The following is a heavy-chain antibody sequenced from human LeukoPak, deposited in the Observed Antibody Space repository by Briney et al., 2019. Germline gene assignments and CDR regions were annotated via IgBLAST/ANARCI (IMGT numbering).Heavy chain of an antibody. V-gene: IGHV3-21*01. CDR2: ISTNSSYI. CDR1: GFTFITYN. Sequence: GRSLRLSCAASGFTFITYNINWVRQAPGKGLEWVSSISTNSSYIYYADSVKGRFTISRDNAKNSLYLQMSSLRAEDTAVYYCARGLISQYYYGSGSYAVRDDYYYYMDVWGKGTTVTISS. CDR3: ARGLISQYYYGSGSYAVRDDYYYYMDV. D-gene: IGHD3-10*01. J-gene: IGHJ6*03.